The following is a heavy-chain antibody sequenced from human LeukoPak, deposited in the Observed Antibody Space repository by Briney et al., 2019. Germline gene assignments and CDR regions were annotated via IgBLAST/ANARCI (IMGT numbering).Heavy chain of an antibody. CDR3: ARDWCGSGSYCRGAGLDL. CDR1: RFTISDYY. Sequence: GGSLRLSCAASRFTISDYYMSWVRQAPGKGLEWVANIKADGSVVNYVDTVGGRFTISRDNAKNSLYLQLNSLRAEDTAVYYCARDWCGSGSYCRGAGLDLWGQGTMVTVSS. V-gene: IGHV3-7*01. D-gene: IGHD3-10*01. CDR2: IKADGSVV. J-gene: IGHJ3*01.